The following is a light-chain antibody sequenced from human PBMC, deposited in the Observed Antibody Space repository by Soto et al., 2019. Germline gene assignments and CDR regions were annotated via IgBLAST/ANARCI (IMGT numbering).Light chain of an antibody. Sequence: EIVMTQSPGTLSVSPGERATLSCRASQSVSSNLAWYQQKPGQAPRLLIYDASNRATGIPARFGGSGSGTEFILTISSLQPDDFASYCCQHYGGMWTFGQGTKVDI. V-gene: IGKV3D-15*01. J-gene: IGKJ1*01. CDR2: DAS. CDR1: QSVSSN. CDR3: QHYGGMWT.